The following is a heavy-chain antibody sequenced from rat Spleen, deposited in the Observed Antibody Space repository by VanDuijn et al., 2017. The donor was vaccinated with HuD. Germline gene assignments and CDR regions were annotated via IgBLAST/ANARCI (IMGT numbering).Heavy chain of an antibody. CDR3: ARVGTRVSRFAY. CDR1: DHSITSSYR. V-gene: IGHV3-3*01. Sequence: EVQLQESGPGLVKPSQSLSLTCSVTDHSITSSYRWNWIRKFPGNRLEWMGYINSAGSTIYNPSLESRISITRDTSKNQFFLQVNSVTTEDTGTYYCARVGTRVSRFAYWGQGTLVTVSS. CDR2: INSAGST. J-gene: IGHJ3*01. D-gene: IGHD1-4*01.